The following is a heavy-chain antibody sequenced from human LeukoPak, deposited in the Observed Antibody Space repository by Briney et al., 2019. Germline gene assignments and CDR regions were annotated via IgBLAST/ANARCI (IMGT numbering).Heavy chain of an antibody. Sequence: GGSLRLSRAASGFTFSNAWMNWVRQAPGKGLEWVGRIKSETDGGTTDYTAPVYGRFTISRDDSKNTLYLQMSSLKTEDTAVYYCTIQGSRAYFDYWGQGTLVTVSS. J-gene: IGHJ4*02. V-gene: IGHV3-15*01. CDR1: GFTFSNAW. D-gene: IGHD3-10*01. CDR3: TIQGSRAYFDY. CDR2: IKSETDGGTT.